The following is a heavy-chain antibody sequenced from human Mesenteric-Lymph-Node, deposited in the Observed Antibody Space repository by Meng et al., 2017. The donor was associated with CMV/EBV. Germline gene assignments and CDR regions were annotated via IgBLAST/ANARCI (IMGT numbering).Heavy chain of an antibody. CDR2: FYSDGAT. D-gene: IGHD3-10*01. CDR3: ARIRDY. J-gene: IGHJ4*02. V-gene: IGHV3-66*02. CDR1: GFSVSNNY. Sequence: GESLKISCTVSGFSVSNNYMSWVRQAPGKGLEWVSVFYSDGATYYADSVKGRFTISRDNSQNTLYLQMNSLRTEDTAIYYCARIRDYWGQGTLVTVSS.